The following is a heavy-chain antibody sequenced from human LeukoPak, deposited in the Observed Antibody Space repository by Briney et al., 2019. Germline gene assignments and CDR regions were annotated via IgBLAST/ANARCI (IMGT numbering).Heavy chain of an antibody. V-gene: IGHV4-39*07. Sequence: PSETLSLTCTVSGGSISTSYYWGGVRQPPGKGRVWIGNIHYGASTYYNPSLKSRVTISVDTSNNQFSLKLSSVTAADTAVYYCAGNGYCSSASCYQLYYFDYWGQGTLVTVSS. CDR3: AGNGYCSSASCYQLYYFDY. D-gene: IGHD2-2*03. CDR1: GGSISTSYY. J-gene: IGHJ4*02. CDR2: IHYGAST.